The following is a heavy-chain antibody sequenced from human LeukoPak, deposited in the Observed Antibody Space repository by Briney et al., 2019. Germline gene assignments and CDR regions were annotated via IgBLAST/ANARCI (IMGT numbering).Heavy chain of an antibody. CDR1: GGSISSGPYY. CDR3: ARGSYYYGNWFDP. J-gene: IGHJ5*02. CDR2: IYTSGST. V-gene: IGHV4-61*02. D-gene: IGHD3-10*01. Sequence: PSETLSLTCSVSGGSISSGPYYWSWIRQPAGKGLEWIGRIYTSGSTNYNPSLKSRVTISVDTSKNQFSLKLSSVTAADTAMYYCARGSYYYGNWFDPWGQGTLVTVSS.